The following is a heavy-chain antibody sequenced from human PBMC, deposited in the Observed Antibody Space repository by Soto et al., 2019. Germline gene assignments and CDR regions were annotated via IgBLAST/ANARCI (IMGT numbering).Heavy chain of an antibody. D-gene: IGHD3-3*01. CDR2: IYYSGST. CDR1: GGSISSGGYY. V-gene: IGHV4-31*03. CDR3: ASIREGSWRGYSLMDV. J-gene: IGHJ6*04. Sequence: QVQLQESGPGLLKPSQTLSLTCTVSGGSISSGGYYWSWIRQHPGKGLEWIGYIYYSGSTYYNPSLKSRVTISVDTSKNQFSLKLSSVTAADPAVYYCASIREGSWRGYSLMDVWGKGTTVTVSS.